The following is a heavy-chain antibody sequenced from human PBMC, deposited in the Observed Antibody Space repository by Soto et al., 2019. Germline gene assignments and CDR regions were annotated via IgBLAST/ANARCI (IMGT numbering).Heavy chain of an antibody. J-gene: IGHJ4*01. CDR1: GYTFTSYG. V-gene: IGHV1-18*01. CDR3: ARNSGFYSGGSCQIDAPIDY. CDR2: ISAYNGNT. D-gene: IGHD2-15*01. Sequence: ASVNVSCKASGYTFTSYGISWVRQAPGQGLEWMGWISAYNGNTNYAQKLQGRVTMTTDTSTSTAYMELSSLRSEDTAVYYCARNSGFYSGGSCQIDAPIDYWG.